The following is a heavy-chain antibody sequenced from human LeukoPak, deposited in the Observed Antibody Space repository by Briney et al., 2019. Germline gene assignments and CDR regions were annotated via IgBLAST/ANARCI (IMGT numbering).Heavy chain of an antibody. Sequence: ASVKVSCKASGYTFTSYYMHWVRQAPGQGLEWMGIINPSGGSTSYAQKFQGRVTVTRDMSTSTVYMELSSLRSEDTAVYYCARLSDYYDSSGYYYYFDYWGQGTLVTVSS. D-gene: IGHD3-22*01. J-gene: IGHJ4*02. V-gene: IGHV1-46*01. CDR2: INPSGGST. CDR3: ARLSDYYDSSGYYYYFDY. CDR1: GYTFTSYY.